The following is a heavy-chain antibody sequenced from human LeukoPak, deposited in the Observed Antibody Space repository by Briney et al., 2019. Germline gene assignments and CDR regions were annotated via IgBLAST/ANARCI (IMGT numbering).Heavy chain of an antibody. CDR2: IRYDGSNK. D-gene: IGHD2-2*01. CDR3: AKDRHAPGRYCSSTSCLPFDP. V-gene: IGHV3-30*02. Sequence: GGSLRLSCAASGFTFSSYGMHWVRQAPGEGLEWVAFIRYDGSNKYYADSVKGRFTISRDNSEKKLYLQMNSLRAEDTAVYYCAKDRHAPGRYCSSTSCLPFDPWGQGTLVTVSS. CDR1: GFTFSSYG. J-gene: IGHJ5*02.